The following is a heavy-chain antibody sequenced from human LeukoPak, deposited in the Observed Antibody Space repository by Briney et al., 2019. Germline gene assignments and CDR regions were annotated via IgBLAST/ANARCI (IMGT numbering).Heavy chain of an antibody. CDR3: ARRVGPEYSSSWYGLPYDF. Sequence: GASVKVSCKASGYTFTGYYMHWVRQAPGQGLEWMGWINPNSGGTNYAQKFQGRVTMTRDTSISTAYMELSRLRSDDTAVYYCARRVGPEYSSSWYGLPYDFWGQGTLVTVSS. CDR2: INPNSGGT. J-gene: IGHJ4*02. CDR1: GYTFTGYY. V-gene: IGHV1-2*02. D-gene: IGHD6-13*01.